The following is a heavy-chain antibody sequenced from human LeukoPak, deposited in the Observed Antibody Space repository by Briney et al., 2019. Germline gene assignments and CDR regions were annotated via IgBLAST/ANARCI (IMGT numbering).Heavy chain of an antibody. J-gene: IGHJ4*02. CDR2: IRYDGSNK. Sequence: PGGSLRLSCAASGFSFSTYWMSWVRQAPGKGLEWVEFIRYDGSNKYYADSVKGRFTISRDNSKNTLYLQMNSLRAEDTAVYYCAKDRYYYDSSGYYGDYWGQGTLVTVSS. CDR1: GFSFSTYW. V-gene: IGHV3-30*02. CDR3: AKDRYYYDSSGYYGDY. D-gene: IGHD3-22*01.